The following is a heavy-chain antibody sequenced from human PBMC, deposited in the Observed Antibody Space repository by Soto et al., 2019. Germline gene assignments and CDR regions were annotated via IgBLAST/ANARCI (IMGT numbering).Heavy chain of an antibody. D-gene: IGHD2-2*01. CDR2: VYYSGSS. CDR1: GDSISGGASF. V-gene: IGHV4-30-4*01. J-gene: IGHJ5*02. Sequence: SETLSLTCTVSGDSISGGASFWSWIRQPPGKGLEWIANVYYSGSSYYNPSLKSRLTISVDTTKNQFSLQLTPMTAADTAVYYCAKLSYTSSTCYFPGWFDPWGQGTLVTVSS. CDR3: AKLSYTSSTCYFPGWFDP.